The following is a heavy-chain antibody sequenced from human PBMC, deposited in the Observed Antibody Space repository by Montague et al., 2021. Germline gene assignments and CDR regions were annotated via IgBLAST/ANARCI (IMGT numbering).Heavy chain of an antibody. CDR1: GDSISSKGNF. D-gene: IGHD2/OR15-2a*01. Sequence: SETLSLTCSVSGDSISSKGNFWGWIRQPPGKGLEWIGVLDYSGTTYYSPSLRSRVTISVDTSKSQSSLKVTAVTAADTAVYYCARHRSRHHSMAFVASDHYFYMDVWGTGTTVAVSS. J-gene: IGHJ6*03. CDR3: ARHRSRHHSMAFVASDHYFYMDV. V-gene: IGHV4-39*01. CDR2: LDYSGTT.